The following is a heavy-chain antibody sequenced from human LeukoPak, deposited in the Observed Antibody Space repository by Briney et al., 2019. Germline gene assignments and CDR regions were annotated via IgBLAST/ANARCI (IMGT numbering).Heavy chain of an antibody. CDR1: GYTFTGYY. Sequence: ASVKVSCKASGYTFTGYYIHWVRQTPGQGLEWMGRINPNSGGTNYAQRFQGRVTMTRDTSISTAYMELSSLRSDDTAVYYCARQENDYWGQGTLVTVSS. J-gene: IGHJ4*02. V-gene: IGHV1-2*06. CDR2: INPNSGGT. CDR3: ARQENDY.